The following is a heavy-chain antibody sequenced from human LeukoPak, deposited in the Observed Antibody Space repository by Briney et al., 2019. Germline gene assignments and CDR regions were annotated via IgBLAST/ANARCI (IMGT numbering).Heavy chain of an antibody. V-gene: IGHV3-74*01. Sequence: GSLRLSCAASGFTFSSSWMHWVRQAPGKGLVWVSRINSDGNITTYADSVKGRFTISRDNAKNTLYLQMNSLRAEDTAVYYCARDGGHSADYWGQGTQVTVSS. CDR2: INSDGNIT. CDR3: ARDGGHSADY. D-gene: IGHD1-26*01. J-gene: IGHJ4*02. CDR1: GFTFSSSW.